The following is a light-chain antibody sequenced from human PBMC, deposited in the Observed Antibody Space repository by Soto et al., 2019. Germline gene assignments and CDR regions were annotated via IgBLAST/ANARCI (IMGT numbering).Light chain of an antibody. J-gene: IGKJ5*01. V-gene: IGKV3-20*01. Sequence: EIVLTHSPFTLSLSAVERCGLGCSSSQSVSSSHLAWYQHKPGQAPRLLIYAASSRATGSPDRFSGGGSGTDFTLTISRLEPEDFAVYYCQQYGYSPITFGQGTRLENK. CDR2: AAS. CDR1: QSVSSSH. CDR3: QQYGYSPIT.